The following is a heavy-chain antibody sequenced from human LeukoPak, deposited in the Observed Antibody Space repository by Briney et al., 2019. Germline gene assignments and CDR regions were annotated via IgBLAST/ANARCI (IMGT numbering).Heavy chain of an antibody. CDR2: ISGSGGST. V-gene: IGHV3-23*01. D-gene: IGHD2-15*01. CDR3: AKLATLLQPLDY. CDR1: GFTFSSYA. J-gene: IGHJ4*02. Sequence: GGSLRLSCAASGFTFSSYAMNWVCQAPGKGLEWVSIISGSGGSTYYADSVKGRFTISRDNSKNTLDLQMNSLRAEDTAVYYCAKLATLLQPLDYWGQGTLVTVSS.